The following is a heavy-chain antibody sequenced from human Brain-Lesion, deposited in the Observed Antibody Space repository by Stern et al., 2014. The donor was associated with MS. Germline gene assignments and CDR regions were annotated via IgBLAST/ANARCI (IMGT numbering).Heavy chain of an antibody. D-gene: IGHD6-6*01. CDR2: IWPGDSDT. CDR1: GYRFTSNW. Sequence: MQLVQSGAEVKKPGESLKISCKGSGYRFTSNWIGWVRQMPGKGLEWTGIIWPGDSDTRYSPSFQGQVTISADKSISTAYLQWSSLQASDTAMYYCARRGDSSSSGFDYWGQGTLVIVSS. V-gene: IGHV5-51*01. CDR3: ARRGDSSSSGFDY. J-gene: IGHJ4*02.